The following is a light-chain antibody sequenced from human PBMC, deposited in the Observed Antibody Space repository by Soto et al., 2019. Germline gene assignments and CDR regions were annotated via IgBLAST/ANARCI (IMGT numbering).Light chain of an antibody. J-gene: IGKJ1*01. CDR1: QGISNY. Sequence: DIQMTQSPSSLSASVGDRVTITCRASQGISNYLAWYQQKXXXVPKLLIDAASTLQSGVPSRFXXXXSXXXXXLTISSLQPEDVATYYCQKYNSAPWTFGQGTKVEIK. CDR3: QKYNSAPWT. V-gene: IGKV1-27*01. CDR2: AAS.